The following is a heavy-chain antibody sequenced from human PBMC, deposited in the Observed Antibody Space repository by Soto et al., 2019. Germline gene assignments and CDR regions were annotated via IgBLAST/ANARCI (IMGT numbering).Heavy chain of an antibody. Sequence: LSLTCAASGFTFSSYEMNWVRQAPGKGLEWVSYISSSGSTIYYADSVKGRFTISRDNAKNSLYLQMNSLRAEDTAVYYCARDHPGGDDAFDIWGQGTMVTVSS. J-gene: IGHJ3*02. CDR3: ARDHPGGDDAFDI. D-gene: IGHD3-10*01. CDR1: GFTFSSYE. V-gene: IGHV3-48*03. CDR2: ISSSGSTI.